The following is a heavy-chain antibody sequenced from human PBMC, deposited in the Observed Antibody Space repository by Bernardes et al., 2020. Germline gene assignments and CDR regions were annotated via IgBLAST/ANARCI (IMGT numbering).Heavy chain of an antibody. D-gene: IGHD1-20*01. CDR2: MNSDTGGT. CDR3: ATEVGITKKFDP. Sequence: SVKVSCEAPVYAFNGYYVHWVRQAPGQGLEWMGCMNSDTGGTDTPQKFRGRVSITRDASVRTAFMELRRLTYGETAFYCCATEVGITKKFDPWGHGTLVTVSS. V-gene: IGHV1-2*02. J-gene: IGHJ5*02. CDR1: VYAFNGYY.